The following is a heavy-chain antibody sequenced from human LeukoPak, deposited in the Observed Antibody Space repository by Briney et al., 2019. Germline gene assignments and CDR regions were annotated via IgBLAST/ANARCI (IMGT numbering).Heavy chain of an antibody. CDR1: GYTFTSYG. CDR2: ISAHNGNT. J-gene: IGHJ4*02. V-gene: IGHV1-18*01. D-gene: IGHD2-2*01. Sequence: ASVKVSCKASGYTFTSYGISWVRQAPGQGLEWMGWISAHNGNTNYAQRLQGRVTMTTDTSTSTAYMELRSLRSDDTAVYYCARDSDLVVPAASFDYWGQGTLVTVSS. CDR3: ARDSDLVVPAASFDY.